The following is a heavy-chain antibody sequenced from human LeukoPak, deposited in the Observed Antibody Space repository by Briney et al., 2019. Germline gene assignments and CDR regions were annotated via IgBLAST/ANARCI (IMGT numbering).Heavy chain of an antibody. Sequence: GGSLRLSCAASGFTFDDYGMSWVRQAPGKGLEWVSGISWNADTRSYADSVKGRFTISRDNTKNSLYLQMNSLRAEDTALYYCARLGGNWNAPGDYWGQGTLVTVSS. CDR3: ARLGGNWNAPGDY. CDR1: GFTFDDYG. CDR2: ISWNADTR. J-gene: IGHJ4*02. V-gene: IGHV3-20*04. D-gene: IGHD1-1*01.